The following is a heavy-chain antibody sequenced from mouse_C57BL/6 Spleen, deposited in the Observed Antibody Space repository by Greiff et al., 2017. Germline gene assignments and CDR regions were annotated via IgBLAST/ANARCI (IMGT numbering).Heavy chain of an antibody. V-gene: IGHV1-82*01. CDR2: IYPGDGDT. CDR3: AGRGLDWDAMDY. CDR1: GYAFSSSW. J-gene: IGHJ4*01. D-gene: IGHD4-1*01. Sequence: QVQLQQSGPELVKPGASVKISCKASGYAFSSSWLNWVKQRPGKGLEWIGRIYPGDGDTNYNGKFKGKATLTADKSSSTAYMHLSSLTSEDSAVYFCAGRGLDWDAMDYWGQGTSVTVSS.